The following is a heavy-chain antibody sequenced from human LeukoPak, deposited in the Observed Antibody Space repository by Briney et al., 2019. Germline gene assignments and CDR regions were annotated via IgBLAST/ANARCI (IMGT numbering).Heavy chain of an antibody. Sequence: GGSLRLSCAASGFAFGTYAVSWVRQAPGKGLEWVSVISGDAGSTVYADSVKGRFTISRDNSENTVYLQMDSLRAEDTAVYFCAKQSAGSAAWYSLHYDFWGQGTLVTVSS. V-gene: IGHV3-23*01. CDR1: GFAFGTYA. CDR2: ISGDAGST. CDR3: AKQSAGSAAWYSLHYDF. J-gene: IGHJ4*02. D-gene: IGHD6-13*01.